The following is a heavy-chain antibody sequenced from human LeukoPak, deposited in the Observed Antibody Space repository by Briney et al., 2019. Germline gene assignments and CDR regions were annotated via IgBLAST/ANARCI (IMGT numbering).Heavy chain of an antibody. CDR3: SVVLPAAMLGY. CDR2: ISGSGGST. J-gene: IGHJ4*02. D-gene: IGHD2-2*01. Sequence: GGSLRLSCAASGFTFSSYAMSWVRQAPGKGLEWVSAISGSGGSTYYADSVKGRFTISRDNSKNTLYLQMNSLRAEDTAVYYCSVVLPAAMLGYWGQGTLVTVST. CDR1: GFTFSSYA. V-gene: IGHV3-23*01.